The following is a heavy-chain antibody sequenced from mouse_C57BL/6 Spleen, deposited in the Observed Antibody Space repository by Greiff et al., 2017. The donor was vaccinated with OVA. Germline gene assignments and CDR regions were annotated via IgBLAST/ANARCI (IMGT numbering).Heavy chain of an antibody. V-gene: IGHV2-2*01. D-gene: IGHD2-5*01. Sequence: QVQLKESGPGLVQPSQSLSITCTVSGFSLTGYGVHWVRQSPGKGLEWLGVIWSGGSTDCNAAFISRLSISKDNSKSQVFFKMNSLQADDTAIYYCARYSNYPYWYFDGWGTGTTVTVSS. CDR2: IWSGGST. CDR3: ARYSNYPYWYFDG. J-gene: IGHJ1*03. CDR1: GFSLTGYG.